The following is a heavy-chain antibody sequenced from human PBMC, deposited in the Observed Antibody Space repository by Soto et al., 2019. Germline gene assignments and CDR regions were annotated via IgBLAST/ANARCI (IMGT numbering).Heavy chain of an antibody. CDR1: GFTFISYS. CDR3: ARGDGFGEFNYGYYYYYMDV. V-gene: IGHV3-21*01. CDR2: ISSSSSYI. D-gene: IGHD3-10*01. Sequence: GGSLRLSCAASGFTFISYSMNWVRQAPGKGLEWVSSISSSSSYIYYADSVKGRFTISRDNAKNSLYLQMNSLRAEDTAVYYCARGDGFGEFNYGYYYYYMDVWGKGTTVTVSS. J-gene: IGHJ6*03.